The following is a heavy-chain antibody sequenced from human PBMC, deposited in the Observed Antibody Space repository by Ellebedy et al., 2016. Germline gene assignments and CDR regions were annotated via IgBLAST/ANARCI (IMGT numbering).Heavy chain of an antibody. J-gene: IGHJ6*02. CDR2: INPNSGGT. CDR1: GYTFTGYY. CDR3: ARAGPGIAVADYYYYGMDV. D-gene: IGHD6-19*01. Sequence: ASVKVSCKASGYTFTGYYMHWVRQAPGQGLEWMGWINPNSGGTNHAQKFQGWVTMTRDTSISTAYMELSRLRSDDTAVYYCARAGPGIAVADYYYYGMDVWGQGTTVTVSS. V-gene: IGHV1-2*04.